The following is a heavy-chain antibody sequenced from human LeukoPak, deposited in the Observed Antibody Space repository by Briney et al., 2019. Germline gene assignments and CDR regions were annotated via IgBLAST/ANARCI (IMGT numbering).Heavy chain of an antibody. CDR2: ISGSGGST. CDR3: AKQSGGHSYDSSGYYFDY. CDR1: GFTFSSYA. V-gene: IGHV3-23*01. D-gene: IGHD3-22*01. J-gene: IGHJ4*02. Sequence: PGGSLRLSCAASGFTFSSYAMSWVRQAPGKGLEWVSAISGSGGSTYYADSVKGRFTISRDNSKNTLYLQMNSLRAEDTAVYYCAKQSGGHSYDSSGYYFDYWGQGTLVTVSS.